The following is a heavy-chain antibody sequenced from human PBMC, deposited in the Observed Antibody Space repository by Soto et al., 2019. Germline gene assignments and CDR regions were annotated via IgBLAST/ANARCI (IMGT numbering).Heavy chain of an antibody. J-gene: IGHJ4*02. V-gene: IGHV4-39*01. CDR2: IYDGGST. CDR3: ARRHLTLIPL. Sequence: QLQLQESGPGLVKPSETLSLTCTVSGGSINSVGYYWVWIRQPPGKGLEWIGSIYDGGSTYYNPSLETRVTIFVDTSKNQFSLRLSSVTAADTAVYYCARRHLTLIPLWGQGTLVTVSS. CDR1: GGSINSVGYY. D-gene: IGHD2-21*01.